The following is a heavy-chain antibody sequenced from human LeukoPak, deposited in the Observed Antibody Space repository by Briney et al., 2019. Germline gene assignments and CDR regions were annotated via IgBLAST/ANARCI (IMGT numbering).Heavy chain of an antibody. Sequence: GGTLRLSCAASGFTFSSFDMNWVRQAPGKGLEWVSIISSSGGSAYYADSVKGRFTISRDDSKNTLYLQMNSLRAEDTAVYYCAKSGLNRFDYWGQGTLVTVSS. V-gene: IGHV3-23*01. CDR3: AKSGLNRFDY. CDR1: GFTFSSFD. D-gene: IGHD2-15*01. J-gene: IGHJ4*02. CDR2: ISSSGGSA.